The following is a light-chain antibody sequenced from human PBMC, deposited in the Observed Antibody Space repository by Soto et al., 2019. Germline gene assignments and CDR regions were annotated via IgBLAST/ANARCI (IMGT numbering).Light chain of an antibody. V-gene: IGKV3D-15*01. J-gene: IGKJ5*01. CDR2: GAS. Sequence: EIVMTQSPATLSVSPGERATLSCRASQSVSSNLAWYQQKPGQAPRLLIYGASTRATGIPARFSGSGSGTEFTLTISSLQSEDFAVYYCHQYNNWPAMTYGQGPRLEI. CDR3: HQYNNWPAMT. CDR1: QSVSSN.